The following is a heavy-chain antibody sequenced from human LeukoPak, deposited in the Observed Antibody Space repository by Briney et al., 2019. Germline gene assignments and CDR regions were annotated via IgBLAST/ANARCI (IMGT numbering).Heavy chain of an antibody. CDR3: ARYYDFWSGYYTQYYYYGMDV. D-gene: IGHD3-3*01. CDR1: GYTFTSYA. V-gene: IGHV1-3*01. J-gene: IGHJ6*02. Sequence: ASVTVSCKASGYTFTSYAMHWVRQAPGQRLEWMGWINAGNGNTKYSQKFQGRVTITRDTSASTAYMELSSLRSEDTAVYYCARYYDFWSGYYTQYYYYGMDVWGQGTTVTVSS. CDR2: INAGNGNT.